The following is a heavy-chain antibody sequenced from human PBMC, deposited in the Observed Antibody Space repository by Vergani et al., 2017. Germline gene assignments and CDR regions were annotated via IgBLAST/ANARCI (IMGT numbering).Heavy chain of an antibody. CDR1: GYPISRGFY. Sequence: QIQLQESGPGLVKPSETLSLTCSVSGYPISRGFYWAWIRQPPEKGLEWIGGMFHTGEASNSPSRQSRVAFSMDTSKNQFSLQLTSATAADTAFYFCGVIMVRSPRPDNWFDSWGRGTLVTVSS. CDR2: MFHTGEA. CDR3: GVIMVRSPRPDNWFDS. J-gene: IGHJ5*01. D-gene: IGHD3-10*01. V-gene: IGHV4-38-2*02.